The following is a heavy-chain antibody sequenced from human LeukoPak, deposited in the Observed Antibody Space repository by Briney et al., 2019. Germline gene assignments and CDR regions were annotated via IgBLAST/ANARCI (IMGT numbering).Heavy chain of an antibody. CDR1: GGSISSYY. Sequence: SETLSLTCTVSGGSISSYYWSWIRQPPGKGLEWIGYIYYSGSTNYNPSLKSRVTISVDTSKNQFSLKLSSVTAADTAVYYCARDRELLRGDDAFDIWGQGTMVTVSS. J-gene: IGHJ3*02. CDR2: IYYSGST. V-gene: IGHV4-59*01. D-gene: IGHD1-26*01. CDR3: ARDRELLRGDDAFDI.